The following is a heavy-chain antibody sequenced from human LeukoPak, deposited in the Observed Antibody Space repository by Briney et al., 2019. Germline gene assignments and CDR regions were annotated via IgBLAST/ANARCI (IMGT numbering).Heavy chain of an antibody. Sequence: GGPLRLSCAASGFTFSSYAMSWVRQAPGKGLEWVSAISGSGGSTYYADSVKGRFTISRDNSKNTLYLQMNSLRAEDTAVYYCAKGDLDWLLEEDWGQGTLVTVSS. CDR1: GFTFSSYA. J-gene: IGHJ4*02. CDR2: ISGSGGST. V-gene: IGHV3-23*01. D-gene: IGHD3-9*01. CDR3: AKGDLDWLLEED.